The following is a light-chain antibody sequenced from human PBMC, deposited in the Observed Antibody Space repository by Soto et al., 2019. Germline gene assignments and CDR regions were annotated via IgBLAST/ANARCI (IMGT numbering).Light chain of an antibody. CDR1: SSDVGGYNY. V-gene: IGLV2-11*01. J-gene: IGLJ1*01. CDR3: CSYAGV. Sequence: QSALAQPRSVSGSPGQSVTISCTGTSSDVGGYNYVSWYQQHPGKAPKLMIYDVSKRPSGVPDRFSGSKSGNTASLTISGLQAEDEADYYCCSYAGVFGTGTKVTV. CDR2: DVS.